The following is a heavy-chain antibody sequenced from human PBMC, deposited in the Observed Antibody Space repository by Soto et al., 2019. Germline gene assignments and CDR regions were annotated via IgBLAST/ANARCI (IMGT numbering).Heavy chain of an antibody. V-gene: IGHV1-3*01. CDR3: ARDNLDGDVDTVDR. J-gene: IGHJ5*02. D-gene: IGHD3-3*01. CDR1: GYTFTSYA. Sequence: ASVKVSCKASGYTFTSYAMHWVRQAPGQRLEWMGWINAGNGNTKYSQKFQGRVTITRDTSASTAYMELSSLRSEDTAVYYCARDNLDGDVDTVDRWGQGSLVTVSS. CDR2: INAGNGNT.